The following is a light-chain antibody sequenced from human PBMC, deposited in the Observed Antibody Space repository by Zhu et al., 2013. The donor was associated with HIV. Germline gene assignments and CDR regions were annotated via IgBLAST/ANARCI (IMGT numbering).Light chain of an antibody. CDR3: QQYNSYSPIT. CDR1: QSVRNW. J-gene: IGKJ5*01. CDR2: ATS. V-gene: IGKV1-5*01. Sequence: DIQMTQSPSTLSASVGDRVTITCRASQSVRNWLAWYQQKPGKVPKLLIYATSTLETGVPSGFSGRGSGTEFTLSISSLQPDDFATYYCQQYNSYSPITFGQGTRVDIK.